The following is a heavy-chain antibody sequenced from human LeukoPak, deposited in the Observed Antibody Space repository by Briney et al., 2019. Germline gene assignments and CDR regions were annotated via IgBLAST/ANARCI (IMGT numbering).Heavy chain of an antibody. Sequence: PGGSLRLSCVASGFNFDEYVMHWVRQAPGKGLEWVSSISWNSARIDYADSVKGRFTISRDNAKNSLYLQMNSLRAEDTAVYYCARDPVVVPAAMAVRIRDYYYMDVWGKGTTVTVSS. J-gene: IGHJ6*03. CDR3: ARDPVVVPAAMAVRIRDYYYMDV. CDR1: GFNFDEYV. D-gene: IGHD2-2*01. V-gene: IGHV3-9*01. CDR2: ISWNSARI.